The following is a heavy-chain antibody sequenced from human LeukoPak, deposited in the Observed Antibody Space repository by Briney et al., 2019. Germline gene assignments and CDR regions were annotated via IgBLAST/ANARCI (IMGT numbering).Heavy chain of an antibody. Sequence: SETLSLTCTVSVGSISSYYWSCIPHPPGKGLECSSYIYYSGGTNYNRSLKSRVTISIDTSRNQFALKLSSVTDADTAVYYCARSHNLGRYDAFDIWGQGTMVTVSS. CDR3: ARSHNLGRYDAFDI. J-gene: IGHJ3*02. V-gene: IGHV4-59*08. D-gene: IGHD3-16*01. CDR1: VGSISSYY. CDR2: IYYSGGT.